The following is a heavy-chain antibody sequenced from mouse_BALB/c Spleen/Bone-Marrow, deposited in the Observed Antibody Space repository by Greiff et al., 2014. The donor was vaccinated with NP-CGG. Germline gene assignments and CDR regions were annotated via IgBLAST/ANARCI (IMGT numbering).Heavy chain of an antibody. Sequence: QGQLKEAGPGLGAPSQSLSITFTVSWVLLTNYGGNWGRQPPGKGLGGLGVIWADGSTNYNSALMSRLSVSKDNSKSQVFFKMNSLQTDDTAMYYCARITTATGAMDYWGQGTSVTVSS. CDR3: ARITTATGAMDY. CDR2: IWADGST. CDR1: WVLLTNYG. D-gene: IGHD1-2*01. J-gene: IGHJ4*01. V-gene: IGHV2-9*02.